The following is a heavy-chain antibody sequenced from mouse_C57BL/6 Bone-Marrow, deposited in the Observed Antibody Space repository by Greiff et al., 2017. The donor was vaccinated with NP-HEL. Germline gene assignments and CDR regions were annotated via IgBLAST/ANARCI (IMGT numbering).Heavy chain of an antibody. CDR1: GYTFTDYY. D-gene: IGHD4-1*01. CDR3: ARGGTGTGFAY. J-gene: IGHJ3*01. V-gene: IGHV1-26*01. Sequence: EVQLQQSGPELVKPGASVKISCKASGYTFTDYYMNWVKQSHGKSLEWIGDINPNNGGTSYIQKFKGKATLTVDKSSSTAYMELRSLTSEDSAVYYCARGGTGTGFAYWGQGTLVTVSA. CDR2: INPNNGGT.